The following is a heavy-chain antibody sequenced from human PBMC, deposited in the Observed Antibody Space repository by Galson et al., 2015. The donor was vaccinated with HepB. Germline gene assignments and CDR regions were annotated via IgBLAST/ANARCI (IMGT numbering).Heavy chain of an antibody. D-gene: IGHD1-7*01. Sequence: SLRLSCAASGFTFSSYSMNWVRQAPGKGLEWVSSIRSRSSYIYYAGSVKGRFTISRDNAKNSLYLQMNSLRAEDTAVYYCARDVTGTLHFDYWGQGTLVTVSS. CDR3: ARDVTGTLHFDY. CDR2: IRSRSSYI. J-gene: IGHJ4*02. V-gene: IGHV3-21*01. CDR1: GFTFSSYS.